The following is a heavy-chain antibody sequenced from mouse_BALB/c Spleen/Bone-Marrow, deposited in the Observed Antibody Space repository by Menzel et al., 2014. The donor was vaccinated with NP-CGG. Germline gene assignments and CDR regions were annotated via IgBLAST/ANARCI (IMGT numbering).Heavy chain of an antibody. V-gene: IGHV4-1*02. CDR2: INPDSSTI. Sequence: EVTVQESGGGLVQPGGSLKLSCAASGFAFSRYWMSWVRQAPGKGLEWIGEINPDSSTINYTPSLKDKFIITRDNAKNTLYLKMSKVRSEDTAVYYGAKLGYYGAMAYWGQGTPVTVSS. D-gene: IGHD1-1*01. CDR3: AKLGYYGAMAY. J-gene: IGHJ4*01. CDR1: GFAFSRYW.